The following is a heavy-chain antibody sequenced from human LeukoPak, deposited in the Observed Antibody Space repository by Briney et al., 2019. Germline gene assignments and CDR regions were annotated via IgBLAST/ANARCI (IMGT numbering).Heavy chain of an antibody. CDR2: ISGYNGKT. D-gene: IGHD6-13*01. V-gene: IGHV1-18*01. Sequence: ASVKVSCKASGYTFTRYGISWVRQAPGQGLEWMGRISGYNGKTNYAQKLQGRVTMTTDTSTSTAYMELRSLRSDDTAVYYCAREGSKAAGSREFDYWGQGTLVTVSS. CDR3: AREGSKAAGSREFDY. J-gene: IGHJ4*02. CDR1: GYTFTRYG.